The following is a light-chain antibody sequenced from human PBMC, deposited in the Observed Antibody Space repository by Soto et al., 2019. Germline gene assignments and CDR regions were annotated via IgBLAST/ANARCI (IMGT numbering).Light chain of an antibody. CDR3: HQRQSWPRT. Sequence: EIVLTQSPATVSWFPGDRVTLSCMASQYINTRLAWYQHRPGQAPRLLIYQTSIRAAGIPARFSASGSGTDFTLTISDVQPEDFALYYCHQRQSWPRTFGQGTKVDIK. CDR1: QYINTR. V-gene: IGKV3-11*01. CDR2: QTS. J-gene: IGKJ1*01.